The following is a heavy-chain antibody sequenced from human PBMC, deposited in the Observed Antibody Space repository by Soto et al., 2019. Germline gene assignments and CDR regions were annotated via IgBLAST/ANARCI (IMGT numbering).Heavy chain of an antibody. CDR2: ISYTGST. J-gene: IGHJ4*02. Sequence: QVQLQESGPGLVKPSQTLSPTCTVSGGSLSTGGYYWSWFRQHPGKGLEWIGYISYTGSTFYNPPLKRRVVISVDTSKDQFSLRLSSVTAVDTAVYFCARASYYHNSGYSRNFDYWGQGTLVTVST. CDR3: ARASYYHNSGYSRNFDY. V-gene: IGHV4-31*03. D-gene: IGHD3-22*01. CDR1: GGSLSTGGYY.